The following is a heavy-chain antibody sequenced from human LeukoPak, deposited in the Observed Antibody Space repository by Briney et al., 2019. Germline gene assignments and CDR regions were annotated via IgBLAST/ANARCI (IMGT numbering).Heavy chain of an antibody. CDR1: GFTFSSYS. CDR2: ISSSSSYI. D-gene: IGHD2-2*01. J-gene: IGHJ3*02. Sequence: PGGPLRLSCAASGFTFSSYSMNWVRQAPGKGLEWVSSISSSSSYIYYADSVKGRFTISRDNAKNSLYLQMNSLRAEDTAVYYCARQGYCSSASCLDAFDIWGRGTMVTVSS. V-gene: IGHV3-21*01. CDR3: ARQGYCSSASCLDAFDI.